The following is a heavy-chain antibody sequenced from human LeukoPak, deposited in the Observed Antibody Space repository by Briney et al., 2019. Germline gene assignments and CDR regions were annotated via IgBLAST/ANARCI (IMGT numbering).Heavy chain of an antibody. CDR1: GGSISSYY. Sequence: SETLSLTCTVSGGSISSYYWSWIRQPAGKGLEWIGRIYTSGSTNYNPSLKSRVTMSVDTSKNQFSLKLSSVTAADTAVYYCARVSPPNYEIEYSSSSGYYYMDVWGKGTTVTVSS. CDR2: IYTSGST. V-gene: IGHV4-4*07. CDR3: ARVSPPNYEIEYSSSSGYYYMDV. D-gene: IGHD6-6*01. J-gene: IGHJ6*03.